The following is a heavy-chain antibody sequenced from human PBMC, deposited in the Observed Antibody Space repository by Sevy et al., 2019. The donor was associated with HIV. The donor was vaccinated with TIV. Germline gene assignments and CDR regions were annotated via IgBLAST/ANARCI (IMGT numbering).Heavy chain of an antibody. CDR2: MNPNSGNT. V-gene: IGHV1-8*01. Sequence: ASVKVSCKASGYTFTSYDINWVRQATGQGLEWMGWMNPNSGNTGYAQKFQGRVTMTRNTSISTAYMVLSSLRSEDTAVYYCARDTYYYDSSGYFIFDSWGQGTLVTVSS. CDR3: ARDTYYYDSSGYFIFDS. D-gene: IGHD3-22*01. J-gene: IGHJ4*02. CDR1: GYTFTSYD.